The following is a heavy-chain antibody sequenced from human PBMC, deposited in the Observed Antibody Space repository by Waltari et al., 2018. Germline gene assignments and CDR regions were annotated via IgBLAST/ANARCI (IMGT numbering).Heavy chain of an antibody. CDR2: IRYDGSER. Sequence: EVQVVESGGGLVQPGGSLSLSCEVSGLTFSNFWMSWVRQVPGKGLEWVANIRYDGSERNYVDSVKGRFTISRDNAKNSVYLQMNSLRADDAAVYYCVTFRWLGFWGQGTLVTVSS. CDR3: VTFRWLGF. CDR1: GLTFSNFW. V-gene: IGHV3-7*01. D-gene: IGHD3-10*01. J-gene: IGHJ4*02.